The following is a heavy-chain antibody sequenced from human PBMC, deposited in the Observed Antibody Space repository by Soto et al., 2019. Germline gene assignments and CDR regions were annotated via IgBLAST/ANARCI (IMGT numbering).Heavy chain of an antibody. J-gene: IGHJ3*02. Sequence: SQTLSLTCAISGDSVSSNSAAWNWIRQSPSRGLEWLGRTYYRPKWYNDYAVSVKSRITINPDTSKNQFSLQLNSVTPEDTAVYYFARDLYYDILTGHSDAFDIWGQGTMVTVSS. CDR2: TYYRPKWYN. D-gene: IGHD3-9*01. CDR1: GDSVSSNSAA. CDR3: ARDLYYDILTGHSDAFDI. V-gene: IGHV6-1*01.